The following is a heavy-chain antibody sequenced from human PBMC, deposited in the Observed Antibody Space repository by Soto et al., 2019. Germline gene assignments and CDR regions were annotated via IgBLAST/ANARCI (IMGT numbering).Heavy chain of an antibody. J-gene: IGHJ2*01. CDR1: GFSLSNGRMG. CDR2: IFSDGEK. V-gene: IGHV2-26*01. D-gene: IGHD3-22*01. CDR3: ARIAYCDNRRSWGVDF. Sequence: QVTLKESGPVLVKPTETLTLTCTVSGFSLSNGRMGVSWIRQPPGKALEWLAHIFSDGEKPYNTSLKSRLTIAEDTSKSQVVHTMTNMYPVYTAPHYCARIAYCDNRRSWGVDFWGRGTLVTVSS.